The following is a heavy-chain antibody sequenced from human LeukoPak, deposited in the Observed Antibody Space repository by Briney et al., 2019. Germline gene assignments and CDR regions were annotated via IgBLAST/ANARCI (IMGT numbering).Heavy chain of an antibody. CDR2: ISGSGSHI. D-gene: IGHD6-6*01. CDR3: AKDPWGGRSF. V-gene: IGHV3-21*06. J-gene: IGHJ4*02. CDR1: GFTFSDYS. Sequence: PGGSLRLSCGASGFTFSDYSMNWVRQAPGKGLEWVSSISGSGSHIYYADSLKGRFTISRDNAKNSVSLQMNNLRADDTAVYYCAKDPWGGRSFWGQGTLVIVSS.